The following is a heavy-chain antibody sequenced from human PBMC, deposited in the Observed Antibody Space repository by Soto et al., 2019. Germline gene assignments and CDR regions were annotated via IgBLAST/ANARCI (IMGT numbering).Heavy chain of an antibody. CDR2: IYHSGIT. D-gene: IGHD2-21*02. V-gene: IGHV4-4*02. J-gene: IGHJ6*02. CDR1: DDSISSSYW. CDR3: ARDQVEAAHIYSSSYYGRDV. Sequence: SQTLSLTCAVSDDSISSSYWWRWVRQPPWKGLEWNGEIYHSGITNYNPSLRSRVTISLHNSKNQFALRLNSVTAEDTAVYYCARDQVEAAHIYSSSYYGRDVWVQGTTVTVSS.